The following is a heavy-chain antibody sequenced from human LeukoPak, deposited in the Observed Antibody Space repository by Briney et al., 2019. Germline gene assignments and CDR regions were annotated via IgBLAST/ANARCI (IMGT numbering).Heavy chain of an antibody. D-gene: IGHD6-13*01. V-gene: IGHV4-38-2*02. Sequence: SETLSLTCTVSGYSISSGYYWSWIRQPPGKGLEWIGEINHSGSTNYNPSLKSRVTISVDTSKNQFSLKLSSVTAADTAVYYCARAPLRMDSSSWWTPIWVYFQHWGQGTLVTVSS. J-gene: IGHJ1*01. CDR2: INHSGST. CDR3: ARAPLRMDSSSWWTPIWVYFQH. CDR1: GYSISSGYY.